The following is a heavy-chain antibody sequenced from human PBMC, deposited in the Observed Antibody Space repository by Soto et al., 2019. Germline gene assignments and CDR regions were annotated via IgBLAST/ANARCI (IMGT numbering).Heavy chain of an antibody. J-gene: IGHJ6*02. Sequence: QLQLQESGPGLVKPSETLSLTCTVSGGSISSSSYYWGWIRQPPGKGLEWIGSIYYSGSTYYNPSLKSRVTISVDTSKNQFSLKLSSVTAADTAVYYCASQYCSGGSCYSYYYYGMDVWGQGTTVTVSS. V-gene: IGHV4-39*01. CDR3: ASQYCSGGSCYSYYYYGMDV. CDR1: GGSISSSSYY. CDR2: IYYSGST. D-gene: IGHD2-15*01.